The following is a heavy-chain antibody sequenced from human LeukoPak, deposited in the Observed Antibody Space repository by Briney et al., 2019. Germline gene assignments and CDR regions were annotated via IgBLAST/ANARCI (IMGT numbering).Heavy chain of an antibody. Sequence: PSETLSLTCIVSGDSISSGNYYWTWIRQPAGRGLGWIGRLLTTGGTNYNPSFKSRLSISGDTSKNQFSLQLSSVTAADTAVYYCARYRYSGYDDAFDVWGQGTMVTVSS. D-gene: IGHD5-12*01. CDR2: LLTTGGT. CDR1: GDSISSGNYY. J-gene: IGHJ3*01. CDR3: ARYRYSGYDDAFDV. V-gene: IGHV4-61*02.